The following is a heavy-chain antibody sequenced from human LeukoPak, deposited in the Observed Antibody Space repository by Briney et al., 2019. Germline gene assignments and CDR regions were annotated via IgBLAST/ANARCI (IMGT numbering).Heavy chain of an antibody. J-gene: IGHJ3*02. Sequence: SETPSLTCTVSGGSISSSSYYWGWIRQPPGKGLEWIGSIYYSGSTYYNPSLKSRVTISVDTSKNQFSLKLSSVTAADTAVYYCASAGYSYGTGAFDIWGQGTMVTVSS. D-gene: IGHD5-18*01. V-gene: IGHV4-39*01. CDR1: GGSISSSSYY. CDR3: ASAGYSYGTGAFDI. CDR2: IYYSGST.